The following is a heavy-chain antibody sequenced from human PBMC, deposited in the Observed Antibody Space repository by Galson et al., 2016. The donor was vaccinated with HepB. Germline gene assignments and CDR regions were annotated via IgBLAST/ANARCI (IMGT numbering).Heavy chain of an antibody. CDR3: ARDFQFRDAIWAFDI. CDR2: ISHSGTT. J-gene: IGHJ3*02. Sequence: SETLSLTCAVSGDSISSDNWWNWVRQPPGKGLEWIGEISHSGTTIFNPSLKSRVIMSMDKSKNQFSLHLISVTAADTAVYYCARDFQFRDAIWAFDIWGQGVMVTVSS. D-gene: IGHD3-16*01. V-gene: IGHV4-4*02. CDR1: GDSISSDNW.